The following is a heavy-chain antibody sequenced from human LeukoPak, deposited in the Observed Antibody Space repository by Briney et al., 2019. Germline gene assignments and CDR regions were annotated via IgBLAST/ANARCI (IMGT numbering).Heavy chain of an antibody. CDR2: INPNSGTT. V-gene: IGHV1-2*02. CDR1: GYTFTAYY. Sequence: ASVKVSCKATGYTFTAYYMQWVRQAPGQGLEWMGWINPNSGTTNCAQKFQGRVTMTRDTSISTAYMELSSLRSEDTAVYYCATGWRQWLVNLFDYWGQGTLVTVSS. CDR3: ATGWRQWLVNLFDY. D-gene: IGHD6-19*01. J-gene: IGHJ4*02.